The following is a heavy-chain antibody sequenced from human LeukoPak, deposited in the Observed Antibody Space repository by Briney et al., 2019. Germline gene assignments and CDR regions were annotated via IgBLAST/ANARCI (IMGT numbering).Heavy chain of an antibody. J-gene: IGHJ4*02. CDR1: GFTFSSYG. V-gene: IGHV3-30*18. D-gene: IGHD6-13*01. CDR3: AKMSIAAAGTGY. Sequence: GRSLRLSCAASGFTFSSYGMHWVRQAPGKGLEWVAVISYDGSNKYYADSVKGRFTISRDNSKNTLYLQMNSLRAEDTAVYYCAKMSIAAAGTGYWGQGTLVTVSS. CDR2: ISYDGSNK.